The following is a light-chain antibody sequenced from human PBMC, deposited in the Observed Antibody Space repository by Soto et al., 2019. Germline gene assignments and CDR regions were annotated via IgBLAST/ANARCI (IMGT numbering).Light chain of an antibody. CDR1: TGPVTSGHY. Sequence: QAVVTQEPSVTVSPGGTVTLTCDSSTGPVTSGHYPSWFQQKPGQAPTTLIFDTDKRHSWTPARFSGALLGGKAALTLSGAQPDDEAEDYCLLSYQGGPDVFGTGTKLTVL. CDR2: DTD. CDR3: LLSYQGGPDV. V-gene: IGLV7-46*01. J-gene: IGLJ1*01.